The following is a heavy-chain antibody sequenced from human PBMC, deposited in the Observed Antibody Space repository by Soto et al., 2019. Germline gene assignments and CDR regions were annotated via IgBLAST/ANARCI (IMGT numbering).Heavy chain of an antibody. V-gene: IGHV4-59*04. J-gene: IGHJ5*02. CDR3: ARDFFDSSDYTTNWFDP. CDR2: LYYGRNA. D-gene: IGHD3-22*01. CDR1: GDSISSYY. Sequence: SETLSLTCAVSGDSISSYYCMWIRQPQGKGLESIGYLYYGRNAYYNPSLKSRVTISVDTSKNQFSLKLTSVTAADAALYYCARDFFDSSDYTTNWFDPWGQGTLVTVSS.